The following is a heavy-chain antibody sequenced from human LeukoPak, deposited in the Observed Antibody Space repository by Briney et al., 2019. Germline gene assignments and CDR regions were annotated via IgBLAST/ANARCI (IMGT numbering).Heavy chain of an antibody. J-gene: IGHJ4*02. CDR3: AREAGYYYDSSGRRSDY. CDR2: IYTSGST. D-gene: IGHD3-22*01. CDR1: GGSISSGSYY. V-gene: IGHV4-61*02. Sequence: TPSQTLSLTCTVSGGSISSGSYYWSWIRQPAGKGLEWIGRIYTSGSTNYNPSLTSRVTISVDTSKNQFSLKLSSVTAADTAVYYCAREAGYYYDSSGRRSDYWGQGTLVTVS.